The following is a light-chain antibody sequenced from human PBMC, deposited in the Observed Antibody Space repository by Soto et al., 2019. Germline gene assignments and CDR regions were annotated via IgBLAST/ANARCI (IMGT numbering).Light chain of an antibody. Sequence: IQLTQSPSSLSASVGDRDTTTCRTSQNVNRYLNWYQQQPGKAPKLLIYAASILQSGVPSRFSGSGSGTDFTLAISSLQPEDFTTYYCQQSYSIPQTFGHGTKVDIK. J-gene: IGKJ1*01. CDR3: QQSYSIPQT. CDR2: AAS. V-gene: IGKV1-39*01. CDR1: QNVNRY.